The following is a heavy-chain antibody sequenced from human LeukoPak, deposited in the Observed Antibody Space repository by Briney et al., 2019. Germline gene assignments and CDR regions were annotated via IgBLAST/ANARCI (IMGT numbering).Heavy chain of an antibody. D-gene: IGHD1-26*01. Sequence: GGSLRLSCAASGFTFSDYYMSWIRQAPGKGLEWVSYISSSGSTICYADSVKGRFTISRDNAKNSLYLQMNSLRAEDTAVYHCARVLSGATMIFDYWGQGTLVTVSS. CDR2: ISSSGSTI. CDR1: GFTFSDYY. J-gene: IGHJ4*02. CDR3: ARVLSGATMIFDY. V-gene: IGHV3-11*01.